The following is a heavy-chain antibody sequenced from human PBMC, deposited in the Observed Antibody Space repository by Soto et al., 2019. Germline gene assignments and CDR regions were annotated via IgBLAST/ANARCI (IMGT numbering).Heavy chain of an antibody. V-gene: IGHV1-69*02. CDR3: ATDVDLPYEF. J-gene: IGHJ4*02. D-gene: IGHD3-16*01. CDR1: GGTFSSYT. Sequence: QVQLVQSGAEVKKPGSSVKVSCKTSGGTFSSYTVNWVRQAPGQGPEWMGRIIPILGKPNYAQKFQGRVTITADTSTSTAYMEVTSRRSEDTAVYYCATDVDLPYEFWGQGTLVTVS. CDR2: IIPILGKP.